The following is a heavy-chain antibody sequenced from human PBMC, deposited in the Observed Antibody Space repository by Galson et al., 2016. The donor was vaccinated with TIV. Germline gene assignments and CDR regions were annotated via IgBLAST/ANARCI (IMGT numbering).Heavy chain of an antibody. J-gene: IGHJ6*03. Sequence: SVKVSCKASGYNFNNYGISWVRQAPGQRLEWMGGIIPSFGTANYAQEFQGRVTITTDESTNTAYMELRSLRADDSAGYDWARGGHYELRAEYPPFYYCYMDVWGKGTTVTVSS. D-gene: IGHD2/OR15-2a*01. CDR2: IIPSFGTA. CDR3: ARGGHYELRAEYPPFYYCYMDV. CDR1: GYNFNNYG. V-gene: IGHV1-69*05.